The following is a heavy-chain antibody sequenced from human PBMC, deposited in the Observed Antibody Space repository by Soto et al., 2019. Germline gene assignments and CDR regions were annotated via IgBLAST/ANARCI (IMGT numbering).Heavy chain of an antibody. CDR3: AKAWGIDY. V-gene: IGHV3-23*01. CDR2: ISGSGSST. D-gene: IGHD7-27*01. CDR1: GFTFSSYT. J-gene: IGHJ4*02. Sequence: PWGSLRLSCAASGFTFSSYTMSWVRQAPGKGLEWVSTISGSGSSTYSADSVKGRFTISRDNSKNTLYLQMNSLRVEDTAIYYCAKAWGIDYWGQGTLVTVPQ.